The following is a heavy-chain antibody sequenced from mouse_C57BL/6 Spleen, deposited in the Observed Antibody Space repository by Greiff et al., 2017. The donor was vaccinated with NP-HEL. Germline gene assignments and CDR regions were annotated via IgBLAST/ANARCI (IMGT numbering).Heavy chain of an antibody. D-gene: IGHD2-5*01. V-gene: IGHV7-1*01. CDR1: GFTFSDFY. J-gene: IGHJ3*01. CDR3: ARDGSNYRFAY. CDR2: SRNKANDYTT. Sequence: EVKLVESGGGLVQSGRSLRLSCATSGFTFSDFYMEWVRQAPGKGLEWIAASRNKANDYTTEYSASVKGRFIVSRDTSQSILYLQMNALRAEDTAIYYCARDGSNYRFAYWGQGTLVTVSA.